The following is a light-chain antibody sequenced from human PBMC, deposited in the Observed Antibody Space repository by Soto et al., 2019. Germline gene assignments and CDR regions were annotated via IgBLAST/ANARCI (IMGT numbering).Light chain of an antibody. J-gene: IGKJ2*01. V-gene: IGKV3-11*01. CDR3: QQRSNWPGYT. CDR1: QSVSSY. Sequence: ELVLTQSPATLSLSPGERATLSCRASQSVSSYLAWYQQKPGQAPRLLIYDASNRATGIPARFSGSGSGTDFTLTISSLAPADFAVYYCQQRSNWPGYTFGQGTKLEIK. CDR2: DAS.